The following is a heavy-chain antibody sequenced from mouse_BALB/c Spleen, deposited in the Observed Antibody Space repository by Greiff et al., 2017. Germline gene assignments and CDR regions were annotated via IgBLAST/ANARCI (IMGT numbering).Heavy chain of an antibody. V-gene: IGHV5-15*02. Sequence: EVKLVESGGGLVQPGGSRKLSCAASGFTFSAYGMAWVRQAPGKGPEWVAFISNLAYSIYYADTVTGRFTISRENAKNNLYLGMCSLRSEDTAMYYCARDLGGSHYYAMDYWGQGTSVTVSS. CDR1: GFTFSAYG. J-gene: IGHJ4*01. CDR2: ISNLAYSI. CDR3: ARDLGGSHYYAMDY.